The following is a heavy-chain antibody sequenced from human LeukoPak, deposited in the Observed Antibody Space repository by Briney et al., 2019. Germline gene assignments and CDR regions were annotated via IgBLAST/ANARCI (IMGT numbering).Heavy chain of an antibody. V-gene: IGHV1-2*02. CDR2: INPNSGGT. J-gene: IGHJ4*02. CDR3: ARIRYSGSQPFDY. Sequence: GASVKVSCKASGYTFTGYYMHWVRQAPGQGLEWMGWINPNSGGTNYAQKLQGRVTMTRDTSISTAYMELSRLRSDDTAVYYCARIRYSGSQPFDYWGQGTLVTVSS. D-gene: IGHD1-26*01. CDR1: GYTFTGYY.